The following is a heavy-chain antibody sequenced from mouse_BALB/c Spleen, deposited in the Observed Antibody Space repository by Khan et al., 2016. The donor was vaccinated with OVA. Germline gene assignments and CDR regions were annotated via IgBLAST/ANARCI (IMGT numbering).Heavy chain of an antibody. Sequence: EVQLVESGPGLVKPSQSLSLTCTVTGYSITSGYGWYCIRQFPGNKLEWMGYISYSGSTNYNPSLKSRISITRDTSKNQFFLQLNSVTTEDTATYYCARTARIKYWGQGTTLTVSS. J-gene: IGHJ2*01. D-gene: IGHD1-2*01. CDR2: ISYSGST. CDR1: GYSITSGYG. V-gene: IGHV3-1*02. CDR3: ARTARIKY.